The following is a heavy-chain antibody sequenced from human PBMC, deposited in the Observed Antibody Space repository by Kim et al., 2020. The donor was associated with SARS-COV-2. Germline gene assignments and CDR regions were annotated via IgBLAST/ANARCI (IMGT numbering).Heavy chain of an antibody. J-gene: IGHJ6*02. CDR3: AKERDIVLMVYARRYYYYGMDV. D-gene: IGHD2-8*01. V-gene: IGHV3-30*18. CDR1: GFTFSSYG. CDR2: ISYDGSNK. Sequence: GGSLRLSCAASGFTFSSYGMHWVRQAPGKGLEWVAVISYDGSNKYYADSVKGRFTISRDNSKNTLYLQMNSLRAEDTAVYYCAKERDIVLMVYARRYYYYGMDVWGQGTTVTVSS.